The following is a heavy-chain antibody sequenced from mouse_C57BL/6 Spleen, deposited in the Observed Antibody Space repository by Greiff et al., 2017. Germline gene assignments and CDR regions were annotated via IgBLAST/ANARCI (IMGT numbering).Heavy chain of an antibody. V-gene: IGHV1-26*01. D-gene: IGHD1-1*01. J-gene: IGHJ2*01. CDR3: AREGFTTVVAKGYFDY. CDR2: INPNNGGT. Sequence: VQLQQSGPELVKPGASVKISCKASGYTFTDYYMNWVKQSHGKSLEWIGDINPNNGGTSYNQKFKGKATLTVDKSSSTAYMELRSLTSEDSAVYYCAREGFTTVVAKGYFDYWGQGTTLTVSS. CDR1: GYTFTDYY.